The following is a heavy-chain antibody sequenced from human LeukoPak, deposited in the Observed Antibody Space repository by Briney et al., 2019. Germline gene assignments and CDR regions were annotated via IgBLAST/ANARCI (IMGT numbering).Heavy chain of an antibody. Sequence: GESLKISCKGSGYSFTSYWIGWVRQMPGKGLEWMGIIYPGDSDTRYRPSFQGQVTISVDRSISTAYLQWSSLKASDTAIYYCAKWDYRGTWANNWFDPWGQGTLVTVSS. J-gene: IGHJ5*02. D-gene: IGHD6-13*01. CDR1: GYSFTSYW. CDR3: AKWDYRGTWANNWFDP. CDR2: IYPGDSDT. V-gene: IGHV5-51*01.